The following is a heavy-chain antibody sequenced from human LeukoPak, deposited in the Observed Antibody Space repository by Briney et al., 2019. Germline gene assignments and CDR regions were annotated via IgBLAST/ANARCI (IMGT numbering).Heavy chain of an antibody. J-gene: IGHJ4*02. CDR2: ISYDGSNK. V-gene: IGHV3-30-3*01. CDR3: ASPENDYYFDY. D-gene: IGHD3-16*01. CDR1: GFTFSSYA. Sequence: GGSLGLSCAASGFTFSSYAMHWVRQAPGKGLEWVAVISYDGSNKYYADSVKGRFTISRDNSKNTLYLQMNSLRAEDTAVYYCASPENDYYFDYWGQGTLVTVSS.